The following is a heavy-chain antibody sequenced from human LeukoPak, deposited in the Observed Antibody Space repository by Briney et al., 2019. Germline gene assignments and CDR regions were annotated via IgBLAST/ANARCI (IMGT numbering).Heavy chain of an antibody. J-gene: IGHJ3*02. CDR3: ARDVTTYYYYDKWGAFDI. V-gene: IGHV3-23*01. Sequence: PGGSLRLSCAASGFTFSSYGMSWVRQAPGKGLEWVSAISGSGGSTYYADSVKGRFTISRDNSKNTLYLQMNSLRAEDTAVYYCARDVTTYYYYDKWGAFDIWGQGTMVTVSS. CDR1: GFTFSSYG. CDR2: ISGSGGST. D-gene: IGHD3-22*01.